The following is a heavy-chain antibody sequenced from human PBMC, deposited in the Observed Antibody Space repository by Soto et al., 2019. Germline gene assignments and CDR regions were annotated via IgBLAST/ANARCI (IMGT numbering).Heavy chain of an antibody. CDR3: ARGGTLLDY. D-gene: IGHD1-1*01. CDR1: GYTFTSSG. V-gene: IGHV1-18*01. CDR2: ISAYNGNT. J-gene: IGHJ4*02. Sequence: EAPVKVSCKVCGYTFTSSGISWVRQAPGQGLEWMGWISAYNGNTNYAQKFQGRVTMTTDTSTSTAYMELRSLTADDTAVYYCARGGTLLDYWGQGTQVTVSS.